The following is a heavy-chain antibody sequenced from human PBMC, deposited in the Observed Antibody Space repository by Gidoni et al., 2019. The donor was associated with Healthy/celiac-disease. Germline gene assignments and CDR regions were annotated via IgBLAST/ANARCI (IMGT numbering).Heavy chain of an antibody. CDR2: ISSSGSTI. CDR1: GFTSSSYE. D-gene: IGHD2-2*01. V-gene: IGHV3-48*03. CDR3: ARKYCSSTSCYWEGNYYYYYYMYV. J-gene: IGHJ6*03. Sequence: EVHLVESGGGLLQSGGSRILSCAPSGFTSSSYEMHWFRKAPGKGLGWVSYISSSGSTIYYADAEKGRFTISRDNAKNSLYLQMNSRRAEDTAGYYCARKYCSSTSCYWEGNYYYYYYMYVWGKGTTVTVSS.